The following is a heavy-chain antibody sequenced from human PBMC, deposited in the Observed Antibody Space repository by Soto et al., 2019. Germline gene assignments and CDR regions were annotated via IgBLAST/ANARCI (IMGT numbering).Heavy chain of an antibody. CDR3: ARDGGIAAAGPTTYYYYYMDV. Sequence: GGSLRLSCAASGFTFSSYSMNWVRQAPGKGLEWVSSISSSSSYIYYADSVKGRFTISRDNAKNSLYLQMNSLRAEDTAVYYCARDGGIAAAGPTTYYYYYMDVWGKGTTVTVSS. J-gene: IGHJ6*03. CDR2: ISSSSSYI. V-gene: IGHV3-21*01. CDR1: GFTFSSYS. D-gene: IGHD6-13*01.